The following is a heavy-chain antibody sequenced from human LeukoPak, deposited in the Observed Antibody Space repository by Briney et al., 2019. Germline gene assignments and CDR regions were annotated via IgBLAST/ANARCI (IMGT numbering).Heavy chain of an antibody. V-gene: IGHV3-49*04. CDR2: IRSKAYGGTT. J-gene: IGHJ6*03. CDR3: TRENYMDV. Sequence: GGSLRLSCTASGFTFGAYAMSWVRQAPGKGLEWVGFIRSKAYGGTTEYAASVKGRFTISRDDSKSIAYLQMNSLKTEDTAVYYCTRENYMDVWGKGTTVTVSS. CDR1: GFTFGAYA.